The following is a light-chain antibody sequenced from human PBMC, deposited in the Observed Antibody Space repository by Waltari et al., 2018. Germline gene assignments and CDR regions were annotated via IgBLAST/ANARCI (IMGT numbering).Light chain of an antibody. CDR2: GNT. Sequence: QSVLTQPPSVSGAPGQRVTISCTGSSSNIGAGYDVHWYQQLPGTAPKLLIYGNTNRPSGVPDRFSGSKSATSASLAITGLQPEEEADYYCQSYDSSLSAVVFGGGTKLTVL. V-gene: IGLV1-40*01. CDR3: QSYDSSLSAVV. J-gene: IGLJ3*02. CDR1: SSNIGAGYD.